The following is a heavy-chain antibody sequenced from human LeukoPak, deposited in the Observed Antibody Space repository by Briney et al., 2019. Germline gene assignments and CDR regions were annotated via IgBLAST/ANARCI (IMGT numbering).Heavy chain of an antibody. CDR3: AYYGSGSYRFDP. Sequence: SETLSLTCTVSGGSISSGGYYWSWIRQHPGKGLEWIGYIHHSGSTYYNPSLKSRLIISLDTSKNQFSLKLNSVTAADTAVYYCAYYGSGSYRFDPWGQGTLVTVSS. D-gene: IGHD3-10*01. J-gene: IGHJ5*02. CDR1: GGSISSGGYY. CDR2: IHHSGST. V-gene: IGHV4-31*03.